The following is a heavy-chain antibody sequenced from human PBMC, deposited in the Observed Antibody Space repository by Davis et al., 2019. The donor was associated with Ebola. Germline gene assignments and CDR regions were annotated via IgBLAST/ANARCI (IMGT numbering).Heavy chain of an antibody. J-gene: IGHJ5*02. CDR2: IDPSDSYT. D-gene: IGHD5-12*01. CDR1: GYTFASYW. CDR3: ARYSGDDHFNWFDP. Sequence: GESLKISCKGSGYTFASYWISWVRQMPGKGLEWMGRIDPSDSYTGYSPSFQGHVTISADKSISTAYLQWSSLKASDTGIYYCARYSGDDHFNWFDPWGQGTLVTVSS. V-gene: IGHV5-10-1*01.